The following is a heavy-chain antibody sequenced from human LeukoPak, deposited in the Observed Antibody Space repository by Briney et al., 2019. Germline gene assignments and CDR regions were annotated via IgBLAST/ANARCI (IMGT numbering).Heavy chain of an antibody. J-gene: IGHJ6*03. CDR1: GFTFSTYA. D-gene: IGHD3-3*01. CDR3: AVATDFSVYYYYMDV. CDR2: ISYDGSNK. Sequence: GGSLRLSCAASGFTFSTYAMHWVRQAPGKGLEWVVVISYDGSNKYYADSVKGRFTISRDNAKNTLYLQMNSLRAEDTAVYYCAVATDFSVYYYYMDVWGKGTTVTVSS. V-gene: IGHV3-30-3*01.